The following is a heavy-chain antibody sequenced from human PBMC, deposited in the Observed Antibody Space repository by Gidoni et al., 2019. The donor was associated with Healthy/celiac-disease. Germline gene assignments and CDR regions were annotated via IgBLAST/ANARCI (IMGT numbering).Heavy chain of an antibody. CDR3: ARLSGPLWSAFDI. CDR1: GFTFSSYS. D-gene: IGHD3-3*01. J-gene: IGHJ3*02. CDR2: ISSSSSTI. V-gene: IGHV3-48*04. Sequence: EVQLVESGGGLVQPGGSLRLSCAASGFTFSSYSMNWVRQAPGKGLEWVSYISSSSSTIYYADSVKGRFTISRDNAKNSLYLQMNSLRAEDTAVYYCARLSGPLWSAFDIWGQGTMVTVSS.